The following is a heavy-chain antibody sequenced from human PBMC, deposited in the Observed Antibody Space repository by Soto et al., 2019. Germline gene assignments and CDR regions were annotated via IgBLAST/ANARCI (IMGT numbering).Heavy chain of an antibody. Sequence: GSAVKLSCKASGYSISNYGISWVRQAPGQGLEWMGWVSAYNGNTKYVQKYQDRVTMSTATSTTTAYMELKSLRSDDTAVYYCAIASRLWRRYLIDFRGPRSLVIGSS. CDR2: VSAYNGNT. CDR1: GYSISNYG. CDR3: AIASRLWRRYLIDF. V-gene: IGHV1-18*01. D-gene: IGHD2-21*01. J-gene: IGHJ4*02.